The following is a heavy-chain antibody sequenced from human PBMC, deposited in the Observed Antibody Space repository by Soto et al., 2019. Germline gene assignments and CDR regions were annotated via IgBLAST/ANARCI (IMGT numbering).Heavy chain of an antibody. Sequence: PSETLSLTCTVSVGSITGYYWSWIRQSPGKGPEWIGCSYYTGATNYNPSLKSRVTISVDTSKNQFSLTLSSATAADTAVYYCARERTPRTGFDYWGQGTLVTVSS. CDR2: SYYTGAT. CDR3: ARERTPRTGFDY. D-gene: IGHD7-27*01. V-gene: IGHV4-59*01. J-gene: IGHJ4*02. CDR1: VGSITGYY.